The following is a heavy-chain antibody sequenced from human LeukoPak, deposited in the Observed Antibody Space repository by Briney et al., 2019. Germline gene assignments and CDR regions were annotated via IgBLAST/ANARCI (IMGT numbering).Heavy chain of an antibody. V-gene: IGHV4-4*02. Sequence: SGTLSLTCGVSGGSITSTNWWSWVRQTPGQGLEWIGEISLNGVTNYNPSLNSRVTMLLDTSRNHLSLNLTSVTVADTAVYYCSRENGAFSPFGYWGQGTLVTVPS. D-gene: IGHD2-8*01. J-gene: IGHJ4*02. CDR1: GGSITSTNW. CDR2: ISLNGVT. CDR3: SRENGAFSPFGY.